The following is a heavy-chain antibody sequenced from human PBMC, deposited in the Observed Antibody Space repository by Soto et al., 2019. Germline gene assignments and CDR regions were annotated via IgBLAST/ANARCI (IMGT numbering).Heavy chain of an antibody. Sequence: GGSLRLSCAASGFTFSSYSMNWVRQAPGKGLEWVSSISSSSSYIYYADSVKGRFTISRDNAKNSLYLQMNSLRAEDTAVYYCARDLRIIHDYGDYPIPEEYYYYYMDVWGKGTTVTVSS. J-gene: IGHJ6*03. V-gene: IGHV3-21*01. D-gene: IGHD4-17*01. CDR2: ISSSSSYI. CDR1: GFTFSSYS. CDR3: ARDLRIIHDYGDYPIPEEYYYYYMDV.